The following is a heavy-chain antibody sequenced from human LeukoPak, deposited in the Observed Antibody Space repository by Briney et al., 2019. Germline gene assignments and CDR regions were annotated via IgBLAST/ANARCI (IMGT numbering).Heavy chain of an antibody. CDR3: AKSQVTTGPYYYYYMDV. CDR2: IKQDGSEK. J-gene: IGHJ6*03. Sequence: GGSLRLSCAASGFTFSSYWMSWVRQAPGKGLEWVANIKQDGSEKYYVDSVKGRFTISRDNAKNSLYLQMNSLRAEDTAVYYCAKSQVTTGPYYYYYMDVWGKGTTVTISS. D-gene: IGHD4-17*01. V-gene: IGHV3-7*03. CDR1: GFTFSSYW.